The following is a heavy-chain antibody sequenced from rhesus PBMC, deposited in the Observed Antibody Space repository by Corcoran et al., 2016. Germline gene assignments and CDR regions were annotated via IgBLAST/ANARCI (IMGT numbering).Heavy chain of an antibody. V-gene: IGHV4-73*01. CDR2: LDGISTST. CDR3: ARDRGYYSGRFDY. Sequence: VKLQQWGEGLVKPSETLSLTCAVYGGSISASYYWSWIRHAPGQGLEWIGNLDGISTSTNYNHSLKNRVTSSKDTSKNQFSLKLSSVTAADTAVYYCARDRGYYSGRFDYWGQGVLVTVSS. D-gene: IGHD3-16*01. CDR1: GGSISASYY. J-gene: IGHJ4*01.